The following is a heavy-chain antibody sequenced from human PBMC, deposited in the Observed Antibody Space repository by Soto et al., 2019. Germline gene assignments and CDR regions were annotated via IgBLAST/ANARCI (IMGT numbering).Heavy chain of an antibody. D-gene: IGHD3-10*01. CDR1: GGSISSNNW. Sequence: QVHLQESGPGLVKPSGTLSLTCAVSGGSISSNNWWIWVRQPPGKGLEWIGEIYHSGSTGYKPSCKSRGTISVDNSKNNFSLKLSFVTAADTAVYYCTGRRDGSGSLYYWGQGTLLTVSS. J-gene: IGHJ4*02. CDR2: IYHSGST. V-gene: IGHV4-4*02. CDR3: TGRRDGSGSLYY.